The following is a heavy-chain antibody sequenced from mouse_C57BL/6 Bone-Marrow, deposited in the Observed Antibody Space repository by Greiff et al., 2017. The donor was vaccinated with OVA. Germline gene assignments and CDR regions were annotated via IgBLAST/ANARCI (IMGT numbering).Heavy chain of an antibody. CDR3: AEDDAVYDCACGDYDYGWFAD. J-gene: IGHJ3*01. Sequence: VQLQESGPELARPWASVKISCQAFYTFSRRVHFAIRDTNYWMQWVKQRPGQGLEWIGAIYPGNGDTSYNQKFTGKATLTEDKSSSTDYMQLSSMTAEDDAVYDCACGDYDYGWFADWGKGTLVTGAA. D-gene: IGHD2-4*01. CDR2: GQGLEWIG. CDR1: YTFSRRVH. V-gene: IGHV1-87*01.